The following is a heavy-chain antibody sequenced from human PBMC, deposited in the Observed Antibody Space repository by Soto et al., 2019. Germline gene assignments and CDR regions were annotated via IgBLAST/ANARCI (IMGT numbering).Heavy chain of an antibody. V-gene: IGHV3-49*01. CDR2: IRGRAYSGTT. CDR1: GFTFGGYP. D-gene: IGHD5-12*01. Sequence: PGGSLRLSCTAAGFTFGGYPMTWFRQAPGQGLEWVGFIRGRAYSGTTKYTPSLQSRVTISIDHSKNLVYLKMTTLNAADSAVYFCTRGYGRYDTYPHYFDSWGQGTLVTVSS. CDR3: TRGYGRYDTYPHYFDS. J-gene: IGHJ4*02.